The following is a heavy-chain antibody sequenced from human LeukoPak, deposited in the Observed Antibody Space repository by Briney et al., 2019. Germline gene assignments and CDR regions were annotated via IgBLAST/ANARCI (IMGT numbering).Heavy chain of an antibody. J-gene: IGHJ2*01. D-gene: IGHD2-15*01. V-gene: IGHV1-69*06. CDR1: GGTFSSYA. CDR2: IIPIFGTA. Sequence: SVKVSCKASGGTFSSYAISWVRQAPGQGLEWMGGIIPIFGTANYAQKFQGRVTITADKSTSTAYMELSRLSSEDTAVYYCAIPPLRPSLREGYCSGGSCYRRDWYFDLWGRGTLVTVSS. CDR3: AIPPLRPSLREGYCSGGSCYRRDWYFDL.